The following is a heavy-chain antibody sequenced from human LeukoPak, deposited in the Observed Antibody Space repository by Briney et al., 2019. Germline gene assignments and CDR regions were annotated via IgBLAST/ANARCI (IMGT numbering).Heavy chain of an antibody. CDR3: ARPPITAGLYFPH. V-gene: IGHV4-34*01. D-gene: IGHD6-13*01. J-gene: IGHJ1*01. CDR2: INHSGST. CDR1: GGSFSGYY. Sequence: SETLSLTCAVYGGSFSGYYWTWIRQPPGKGLEWIGEINHSGSTNYNPSLKSRVTISVDTSKNQFSLKLSSVTASDTAVYYCARPPITAGLYFPHWSQGTLVTVSS.